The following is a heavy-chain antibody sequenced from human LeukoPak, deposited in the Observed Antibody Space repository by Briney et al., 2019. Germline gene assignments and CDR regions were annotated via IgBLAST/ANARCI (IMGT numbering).Heavy chain of an antibody. Sequence: GGSLRLSCAASGFSFSSYTMNWVRQVPGKGLEWVSIISSSSSYIYYADSVKGRFTISRDNAKNSLSLQMNSLRAEDTAVYYCARDFGRTSDWQPRLYYGMDVWGQGTTVTVSS. V-gene: IGHV3-21*01. CDR2: ISSSSSYI. CDR3: ARDFGRTSDWQPRLYYGMDV. CDR1: GFSFSSYT. D-gene: IGHD2-2*01. J-gene: IGHJ6*02.